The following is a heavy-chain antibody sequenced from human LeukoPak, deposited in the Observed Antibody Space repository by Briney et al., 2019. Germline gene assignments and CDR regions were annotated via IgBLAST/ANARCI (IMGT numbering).Heavy chain of an antibody. CDR1: GFTFDDYA. D-gene: IGHD3-22*01. CDR3: ANGYHRSGYAPPFDY. CDR2: ISWNSGSI. V-gene: IGHV3-9*01. Sequence: GGSLRLSCAASGFTFDDYAMHWVRQAPGKGLEWVSGISWNSGSIGYADSVKGRFTISRDNAKNSLYLQMNSLRAEDTALYYCANGYHRSGYAPPFDYWGQGTLVTVSS. J-gene: IGHJ4*02.